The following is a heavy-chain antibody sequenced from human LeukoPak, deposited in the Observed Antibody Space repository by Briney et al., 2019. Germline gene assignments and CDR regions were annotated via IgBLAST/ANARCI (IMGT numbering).Heavy chain of an antibody. CDR2: INPNSGDT. Sequence: ASVKVSCKASGYTFTGHYMHWVRQAPGQGLEWMGWINPNSGDTNYAQKFQGGVTMTRATSISTAYMELSRLSFDDTAVYYCAREAVIRGIIITNFDYWGQGTLVTVSS. CDR3: AREAVIRGIIITNFDY. CDR1: GYTFTGHY. V-gene: IGHV1-2*02. J-gene: IGHJ4*02. D-gene: IGHD3-10*01.